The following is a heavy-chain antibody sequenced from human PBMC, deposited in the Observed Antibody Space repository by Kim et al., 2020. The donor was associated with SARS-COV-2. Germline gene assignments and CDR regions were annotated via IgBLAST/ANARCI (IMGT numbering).Heavy chain of an antibody. CDR2: SYD. CDR3: ARWGYGMDV. J-gene: IGHJ6*02. Sequence: SYDNYRPSFQGHVTISADKSISTAYLQWSSLKASDTAMYYCARWGYGMDVWGQGTTVTVSS. V-gene: IGHV5-10-1*01. D-gene: IGHD7-27*01.